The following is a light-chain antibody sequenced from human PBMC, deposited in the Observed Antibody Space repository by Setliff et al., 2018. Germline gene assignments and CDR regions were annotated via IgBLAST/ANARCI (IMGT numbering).Light chain of an antibody. CDR3: QQFYTTPLT. CDR2: WAS. Sequence: DIVMTQSPDSLAVSLGERATINCESSQSILFSSNNRNYLAWYQQKPGQPPKLLINWASSRESGVPDRFSGSGSGTDFTLTISSLQTEDVAIYYCQQFYTTPLTFGPGTKVDIK. J-gene: IGKJ3*01. CDR1: QSILFSSNNRNY. V-gene: IGKV4-1*01.